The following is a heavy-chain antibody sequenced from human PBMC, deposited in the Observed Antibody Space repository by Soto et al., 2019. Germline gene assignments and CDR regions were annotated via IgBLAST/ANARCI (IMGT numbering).Heavy chain of an antibody. J-gene: IGHJ3*01. CDR2: IIPLFGAG. CDR3: AGGAPEGYTYGYCALHF. V-gene: IGHV1-69*01. CDR1: GGTFNTIA. D-gene: IGHD5-18*01. Sequence: QVQLEQSGAEMQKPGSSVKVSCKFSGGTFNTIALSWVRQAPGQGLEWMGGIIPLFGAGNYAEKFRDRVTITANETSSTMTMEQTSLRSKDTAVYYCAGGAPEGYTYGYCALHFWGQGTMVIVSS.